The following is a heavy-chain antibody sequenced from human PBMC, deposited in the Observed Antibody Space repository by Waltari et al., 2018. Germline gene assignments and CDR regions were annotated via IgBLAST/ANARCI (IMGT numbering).Heavy chain of an antibody. CDR2: VYYTGHT. J-gene: IGHJ4*02. V-gene: IGHV4-39*01. CDR3: ATPYGSGTNFDY. Sequence: QLQLQESGPGLVKPSGTLSLACAVSGGSIMNPNLYWGWVRQPPGKGLEFIGSVYYTGHTYYNPSLMRRVTITVDTSENKFSLSLTSVTAADTAVYYFATPYGSGTNFDYWGQGTLVTVSS. D-gene: IGHD3-10*01. CDR1: GGSIMNPNLY.